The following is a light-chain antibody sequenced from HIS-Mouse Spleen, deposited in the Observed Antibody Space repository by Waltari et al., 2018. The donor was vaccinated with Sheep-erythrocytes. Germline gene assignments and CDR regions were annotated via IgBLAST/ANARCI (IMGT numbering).Light chain of an antibody. V-gene: IGKV1-39*01. Sequence: DIQVTQSPSSLSASVGDRLTITCRASQSISSYLNWYQQKPGKAPKPLIYAASSLQSGVPSRFSGSGSGTDFTLTISSLQPEDFATYYCQQSYSTPYTFGQGTKLEIK. CDR2: AAS. J-gene: IGKJ2*01. CDR3: QQSYSTPYT. CDR1: QSISSY.